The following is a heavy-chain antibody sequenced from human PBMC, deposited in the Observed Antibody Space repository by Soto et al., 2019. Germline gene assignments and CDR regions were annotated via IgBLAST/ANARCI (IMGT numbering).Heavy chain of an antibody. CDR3: ARDYDKSGYDYFDP. CDR2: IDPKSGDT. V-gene: IGHV1-2*02. D-gene: IGHD3-22*01. Sequence: GPPVKVSCKASEYSFIGHYLHWVRQAPGQGLEWMGWIDPKSGDTNYAQKFQDRVTMTRDTSISTAYMDLSRLRSDDTAVYYCARDYDKSGYDYFDPWGQGTLVTVSS. CDR1: EYSFIGHY. J-gene: IGHJ5*02.